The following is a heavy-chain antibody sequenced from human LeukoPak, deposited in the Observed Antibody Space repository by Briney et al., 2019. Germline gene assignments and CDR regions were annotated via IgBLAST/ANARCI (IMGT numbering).Heavy chain of an antibody. CDR1: GYSFTTYW. CDR2: IYPGDSDT. V-gene: IGHV5-51*01. Sequence: GESLKISCEASGYSFTTYWIGWVRQMPGKGLEWMGIIYPGDSDTRYSPSFQGQVTISADKSISTAYLQWSSLKASDTAMYYCARLQNKNGGGETDHWGQGTLVTVSS. J-gene: IGHJ4*02. D-gene: IGHD3-16*01. CDR3: ARLQNKNGGGETDH.